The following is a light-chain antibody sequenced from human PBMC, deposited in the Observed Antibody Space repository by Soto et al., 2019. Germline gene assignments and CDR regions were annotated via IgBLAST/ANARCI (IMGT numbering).Light chain of an antibody. CDR1: TSNIAIND. CDR2: RND. V-gene: IGLV1-47*01. CDR3: ATWDNSLSGPV. Sequence: QSVLTQPPSASGTPGQRVTISCSGSTSNIAINDVYWHQQLPGAAPKVLFYRNDRRPSGVPDRFSASKSDTSASLAISGLRSDDEADYYCATWDNSLSGPVFGGGTKLTVL. J-gene: IGLJ3*02.